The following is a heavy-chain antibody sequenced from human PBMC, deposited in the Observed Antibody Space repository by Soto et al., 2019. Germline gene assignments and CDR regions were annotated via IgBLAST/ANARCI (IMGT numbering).Heavy chain of an antibody. Sequence: QVQLQESGPGLVKPSQTLSLTCTDSGGSISSGGYYWSCIRQHPGKGLEWIGYIYYSGSTYCNPSLKSRVAISVDASKNQFSLKLSSVTAADTAVYYCAREPSIWGQGTLVTVSS. CDR2: IYYSGST. V-gene: IGHV4-31*03. CDR1: GGSISSGGYY. J-gene: IGHJ4*02. CDR3: AREPSI.